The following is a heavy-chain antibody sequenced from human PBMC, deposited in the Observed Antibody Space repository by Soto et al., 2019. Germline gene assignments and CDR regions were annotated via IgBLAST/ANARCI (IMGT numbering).Heavy chain of an antibody. J-gene: IGHJ4*02. V-gene: IGHV3-23*01. Sequence: EMQLLESGGGLEQPGGSLRLSCVASGFTFSTYVMSWVRQAPGKGLEWVSAISGSGGSTYYADSVQGRFAISRDSSKNTLYLQMNSPRAEDTAIYYCAKGSGASRPYYFDYWGQGTLVTVSS. CDR3: AKGSGASRPYYFDY. D-gene: IGHD3-16*01. CDR1: GFTFSTYV. CDR2: ISGSGGST.